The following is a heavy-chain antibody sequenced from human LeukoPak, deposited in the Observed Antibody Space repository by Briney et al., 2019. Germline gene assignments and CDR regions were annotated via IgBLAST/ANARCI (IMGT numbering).Heavy chain of an antibody. V-gene: IGHV4-4*02. CDR3: AKSSSSWIFDY. CDR2: IYHSGST. J-gene: IGHJ4*02. Sequence: SETLSLTCAVSGGSISSSNWWSWVRQPSGKGLEWIGEIYHSGSTNYNPSLKSRITISVDKSKNQFSLKLSSVTAADTAMYYCAKSSSSWIFDYWGQGTLVTVSS. CDR1: GGSISSSNW. D-gene: IGHD6-13*01.